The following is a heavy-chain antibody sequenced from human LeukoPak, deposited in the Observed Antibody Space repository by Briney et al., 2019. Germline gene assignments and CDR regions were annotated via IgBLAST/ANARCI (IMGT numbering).Heavy chain of an antibody. D-gene: IGHD2-2*01. J-gene: IGHJ3*02. Sequence: PGGSLRLSCAASGFTFSTYSMNWVRQAPGKGLEWVSSISSSSRDIYYADSVKGRITISRDNAKNSLYLQMNSLRAEDTAVYYCARDCSSTSCYFDAFDIWGQGTMVTVSS. CDR1: GFTFSTYS. CDR2: ISSSSRDI. V-gene: IGHV3-21*01. CDR3: ARDCSSTSCYFDAFDI.